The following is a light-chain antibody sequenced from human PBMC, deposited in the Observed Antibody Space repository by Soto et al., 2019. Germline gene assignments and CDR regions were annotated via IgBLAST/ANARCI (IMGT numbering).Light chain of an antibody. Sequence: DIQMTQSPSSLSSSVGDRVTITCRASQDISNNLAWYQQKPGKVPKLLIYAASTLQSGVPSRFSGSGSGTDFTLTISSLQPEDVATYYCQKYNSAPSITFGQGTKVEIK. CDR1: QDISNN. CDR3: QKYNSAPSIT. V-gene: IGKV1-27*01. CDR2: AAS. J-gene: IGKJ1*01.